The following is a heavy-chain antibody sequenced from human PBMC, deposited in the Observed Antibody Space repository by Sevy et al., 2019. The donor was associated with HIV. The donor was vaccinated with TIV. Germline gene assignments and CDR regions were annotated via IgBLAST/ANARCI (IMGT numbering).Heavy chain of an antibody. CDR1: GFTFRSYW. CDR3: VGGPPAD. J-gene: IGHJ4*02. V-gene: IGHV3-7*01. D-gene: IGHD3-10*01. CDR2: IKKDGSEK. Sequence: EGSLRLSCAASGFTFRSYWMSWVRQGPGKGLEWVTNIKKDGSEKYYLDSVKGRFTISRDNAKNSVFLQMNSLRVEDTAVYYCVGGPPADWGQGTLVTVSS.